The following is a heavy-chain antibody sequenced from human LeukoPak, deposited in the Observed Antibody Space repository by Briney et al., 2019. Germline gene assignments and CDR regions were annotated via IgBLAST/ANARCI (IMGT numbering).Heavy chain of an antibody. J-gene: IGHJ4*02. Sequence: GGSLRLSCAASGFTFSSYGMSWARQAPGKGLEWVSAIGNSDDDTYYADSVKGRFTISRDNSKNTLYLQMNSLRAEDTAVYHCAKKGRIGGTTFFDYWGQGTLVTVSS. CDR2: IGNSDDDT. V-gene: IGHV3-23*01. CDR3: AKKGRIGGTTFFDY. D-gene: IGHD1-20*01. CDR1: GFTFSSYG.